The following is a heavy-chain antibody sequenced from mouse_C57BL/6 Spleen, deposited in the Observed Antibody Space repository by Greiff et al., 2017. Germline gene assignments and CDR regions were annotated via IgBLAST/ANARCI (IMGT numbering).Heavy chain of an antibody. J-gene: IGHJ4*01. Sequence: VHVKQSGPELVKPGASVKISCKASGYSFTDYNMNWVKQSNGKSLEWIGVINPNYGTTSYNQKFKGKATLTVDQPSSTAYMQLNSLTSEDSAVYYCAREETVVATDYAMDYWGQGTSVTVSS. CDR2: INPNYGTT. D-gene: IGHD1-1*01. CDR3: AREETVVATDYAMDY. V-gene: IGHV1-39*01. CDR1: GYSFTDYN.